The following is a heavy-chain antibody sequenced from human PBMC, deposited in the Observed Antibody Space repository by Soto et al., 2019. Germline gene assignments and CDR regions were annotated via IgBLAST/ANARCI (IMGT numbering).Heavy chain of an antibody. CDR3: ATYYADGDNYFDY. CDR2: IYNTGST. V-gene: IGHV4-39*01. J-gene: IGHJ4*02. CDR1: GGSIRSSNYY. D-gene: IGHD4-17*01. Sequence: QLRLQESGPGLVKPSGTLSLTCTVSGGSIRSSNYYWGWIRQPPGKGLEWVGSIYNTGSTYYNPSRASRVTLSADTSKNQFSLRLSSMTAADTATYYCATYYADGDNYFDYWGQGTLVIVSS.